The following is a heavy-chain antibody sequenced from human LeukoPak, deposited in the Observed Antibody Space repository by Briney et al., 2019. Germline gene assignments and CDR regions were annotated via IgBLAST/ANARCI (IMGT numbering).Heavy chain of an antibody. D-gene: IGHD2-21*02. CDR1: RFTFSSYS. CDR2: IYTGNRS. Sequence: PGGSLRLSCAASRFTFSSYSMNWVRQAPGKGLEWVSFIYTGNRSNYADSVKGRFTISRDNSKNTLYLQLNSLRAEDTAVYYCAKVTFDAFDVWGQGTMVTVSS. V-gene: IGHV3-66*01. CDR3: AKVTFDAFDV. J-gene: IGHJ3*01.